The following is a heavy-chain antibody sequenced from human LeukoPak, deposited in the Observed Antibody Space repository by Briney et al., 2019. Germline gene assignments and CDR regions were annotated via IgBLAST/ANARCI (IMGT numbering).Heavy chain of an antibody. CDR3: AADLSNPRMGASYLDS. Sequence: SVKVSFKASGFTSTNFAVQWVRQARGQRLEWIGWIIVGSGATKCAQDFQERVTITRDLSTSTLYMELRSLTSEDTAVYYCAADLSNPRMGASYLDSWGQGTLVTVSS. D-gene: IGHD3-16*01. V-gene: IGHV1-58*01. CDR1: GFTSTNFA. CDR2: IIVGSGAT. J-gene: IGHJ4*02.